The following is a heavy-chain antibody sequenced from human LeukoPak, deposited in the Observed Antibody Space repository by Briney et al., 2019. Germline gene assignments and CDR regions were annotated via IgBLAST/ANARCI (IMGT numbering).Heavy chain of an antibody. Sequence: ASVKVSCKASGGTFSSYAISWVRQAPGQGLEWMGWISAYNGNTNYAQKLQGRVTMTTDTSTSTAYMELRSLRSDDAAVYYCAREGVVGYYYYGMDVWGQGTTVTVSS. CDR3: AREGVVGYYYYGMDV. D-gene: IGHD2-15*01. J-gene: IGHJ6*02. CDR1: GGTFSSYA. V-gene: IGHV1-18*01. CDR2: ISAYNGNT.